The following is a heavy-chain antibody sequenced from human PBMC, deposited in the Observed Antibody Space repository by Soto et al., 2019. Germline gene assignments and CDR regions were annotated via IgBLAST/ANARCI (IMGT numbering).Heavy chain of an antibody. D-gene: IGHD3-3*01. CDR1: GFTFSSYS. CDR2: ISSSSSYI. Sequence: GGSLRLSCAASGFTFSSYSMNWVRQAPGKGLEWVSSISSSSSYIYYADSVKGRFTISRDNAKNSLYLQMNSLRAEDTAVYYCARAQPSITIFRVAPDAFDIWGQGTMVTVSS. V-gene: IGHV3-21*01. J-gene: IGHJ3*02. CDR3: ARAQPSITIFRVAPDAFDI.